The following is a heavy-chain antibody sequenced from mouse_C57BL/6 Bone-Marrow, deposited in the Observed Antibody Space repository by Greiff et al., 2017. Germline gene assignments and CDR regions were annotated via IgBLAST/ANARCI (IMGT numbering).Heavy chain of an antibody. CDR3: SSFGGNDYDF. J-gene: IGHJ2*01. CDR2: IDPEIGDT. CDR1: GFNIKDDY. V-gene: IGHV14-4*01. D-gene: IGHD1-1*02. Sequence: VQLQQSGAELVRPGASVKLSCTASGFNIKDDYIHWVKQRPEQGLEWIGWIDPEIGDTEYASQFQGKATIPSDTSSNTAYLQLRILTSENTAVYYYSSFGGNDYDFWGQGPPLSVAS.